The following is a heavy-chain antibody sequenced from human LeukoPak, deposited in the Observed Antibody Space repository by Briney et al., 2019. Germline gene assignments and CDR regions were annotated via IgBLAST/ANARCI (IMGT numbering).Heavy chain of an antibody. D-gene: IGHD3-3*01. J-gene: IGHJ4*02. V-gene: IGHV1-2*02. CDR3: ARDSDDFWSGYTHY. Sequence: ASVKVSCKASGYTFTGYYMHWVRQAPGQGLEWMGWINPNSGSTNYAQKFQGRVTMTRDTSISTAYMELSRLRSDDTAVYYCARDSDDFWSGYTHYWGQGTLVTVSS. CDR2: INPNSGST. CDR1: GYTFTGYY.